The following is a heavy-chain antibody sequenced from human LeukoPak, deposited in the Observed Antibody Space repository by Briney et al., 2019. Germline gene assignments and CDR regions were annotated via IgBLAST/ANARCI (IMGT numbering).Heavy chain of an antibody. Sequence: PSETLSLTCTVSGGSISSGGYYWSWIRQHPGKGLEWIGYIYYSGSTYYNPSLKSRVTISVDTSKNQFSLKLSSVTAADTAVYYCARAHDSSGYYAPDYWGQGTLVTVSS. CDR1: GGSISSGGYY. V-gene: IGHV4-31*03. D-gene: IGHD3-22*01. J-gene: IGHJ4*02. CDR2: IYYSGST. CDR3: ARAHDSSGYYAPDY.